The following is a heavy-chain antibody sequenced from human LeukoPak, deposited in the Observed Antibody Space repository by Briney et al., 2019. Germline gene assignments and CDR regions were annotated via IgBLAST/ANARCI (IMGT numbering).Heavy chain of an antibody. CDR2: IHYSGST. D-gene: IGHD6-19*01. CDR1: GDSISTYY. Sequence: PSETLSLTCTVSGDSISTYYWSWIRQPPGKGLEWIGYIHYSGSTNYNPSLRSRVTISVDTSKNQFSLKLSSVTAADTAVYYCARESRDGSGAFDIWGQGTMVTVSS. CDR3: ARESRDGSGAFDI. J-gene: IGHJ3*02. V-gene: IGHV4-59*12.